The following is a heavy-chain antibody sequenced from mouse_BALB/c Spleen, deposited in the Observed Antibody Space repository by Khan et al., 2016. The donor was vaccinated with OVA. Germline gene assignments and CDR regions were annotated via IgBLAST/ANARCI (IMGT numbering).Heavy chain of an antibody. D-gene: IGHD2-3*01. V-gene: IGHV6-6*02. CDR1: GVTFRKFW. CDR2: IRLKSNNYAT. J-gene: IGHJ2*01. Sequence: EVKLEESGGGLVQNGGTMKRCSVAGGVTFRKFWMTWVRQSQETGLEWVAEIRLKSNNYATHYAESGRGRFTISRDDSKSGVSLQMNNLRAEDTGIYSCSRRGYYYSDYWGQGTTLTVSS. CDR3: SRRGYYYSDY.